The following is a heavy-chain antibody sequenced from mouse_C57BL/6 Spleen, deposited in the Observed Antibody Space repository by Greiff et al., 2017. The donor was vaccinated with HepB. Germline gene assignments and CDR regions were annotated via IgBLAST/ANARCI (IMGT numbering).Heavy chain of an antibody. J-gene: IGHJ3*01. CDR2: IYPRSGNT. Sequence: VQLQQSGAELARPGASVTLSCKASGYTFTSYGISWVKQRTGQGLEWIGEIYPRSGNTYYNEKFKGKATLTADKSSSTAYMELRSLTSEDSAVYFCASYSYGKGALAYWGQGTLVTVSA. V-gene: IGHV1-81*01. D-gene: IGHD2-12*01. CDR1: GYTFTSYG. CDR3: ASYSYGKGALAY.